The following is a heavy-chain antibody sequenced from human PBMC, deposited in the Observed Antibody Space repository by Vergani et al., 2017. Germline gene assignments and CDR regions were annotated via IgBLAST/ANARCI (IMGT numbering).Heavy chain of an antibody. CDR3: ARTNADYYDSSGYYFLSWYFDL. J-gene: IGHJ2*01. V-gene: IGHV4-61*02. CDR1: GGSISSGGYY. Sequence: QVQLQESGPGLVKPSQTLSLTCTVSGGSISSGGYYWSWIRQPAGKGLEWIGRIYTSGSTNYNPSLKSRVTISVDTSKNQFSLKLSSVTAADTAVYYCARTNADYYDSSGYYFLSWYFDLWGRGTLVTVSS. CDR2: IYTSGST. D-gene: IGHD3-22*01.